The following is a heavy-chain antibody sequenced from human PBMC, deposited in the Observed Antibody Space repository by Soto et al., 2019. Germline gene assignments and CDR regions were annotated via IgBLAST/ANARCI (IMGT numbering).Heavy chain of an antibody. J-gene: IGHJ4*02. CDR1: GGSVSSGSYF. Sequence: QVPLQESGPRLVKPSETLSLTCTVSGGSVSSGSYFWSWIRQPPGKRLEWIGYIYYSGSTTYNPSLEGRLPLTVDTSKNQFSLKLSSVNTADTAVYYGAGAPSWRGGDLYLDNWGQGTLVTVSS. CDR2: IYYSGST. V-gene: IGHV4-61*01. D-gene: IGHD2-21*02. CDR3: AGAPSWRGGDLYLDN.